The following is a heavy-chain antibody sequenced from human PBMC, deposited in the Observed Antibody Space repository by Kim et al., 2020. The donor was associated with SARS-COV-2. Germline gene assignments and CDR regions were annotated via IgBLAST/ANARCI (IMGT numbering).Heavy chain of an antibody. D-gene: IGHD2-21*01. CDR2: K. V-gene: IGHV2-70*04. Sequence: KFYSTSLKTRLTISKDTSKNQVVLTMTNMDPVDTATYYCARATSDFYAFDIWGQGTMVTVSS. J-gene: IGHJ3*02. CDR3: ARATSDFYAFDI.